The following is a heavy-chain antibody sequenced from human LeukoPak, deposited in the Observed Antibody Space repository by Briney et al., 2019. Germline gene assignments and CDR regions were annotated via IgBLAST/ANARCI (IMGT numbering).Heavy chain of an antibody. J-gene: IGHJ4*02. CDR3: AKDLRLYYYDTSGYSDY. Sequence: GGSLRLSCAASGFTFSSYGMSWVRQDPGKGLEWVSSISGSGGSTYYADSVKGRSTISRDNSKNTLYLRMNSLRAEDTAVYYCAKDLRLYYYDTSGYSDYWGQGTLVTVSS. V-gene: IGHV3-23*01. D-gene: IGHD3-22*01. CDR2: ISGSGGST. CDR1: GFTFSSYG.